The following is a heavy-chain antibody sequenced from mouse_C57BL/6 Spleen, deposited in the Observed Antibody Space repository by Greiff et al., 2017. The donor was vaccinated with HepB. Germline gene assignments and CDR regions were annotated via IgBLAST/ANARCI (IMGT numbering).Heavy chain of an antibody. Sequence: QVQLQQSGAELARPGASVKLSCKASGYTFTSYGISWVKQRTGQGLEWIGEIYPRSGNTYYNEKFKGKATLTADKSSSTAYMELRSLTSEDSAVYVCARRYYGSREDYYAMDYWGQGTSVTVSS. D-gene: IGHD1-1*01. CDR2: IYPRSGNT. CDR3: ARRYYGSREDYYAMDY. J-gene: IGHJ4*01. V-gene: IGHV1-81*01. CDR1: GYTFTSYG.